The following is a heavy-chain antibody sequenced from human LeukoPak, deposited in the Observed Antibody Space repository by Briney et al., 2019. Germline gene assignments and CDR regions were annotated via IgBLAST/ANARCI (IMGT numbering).Heavy chain of an antibody. CDR1: GFTVGGHS. CDR2: FSISSTI. Sequence: GGSLRLSCAASGFTVGGHSMNWVRQAPGKGLEWVSCFSISSTIYYADSVKGRFTISRDNAKNSLYLQMNSLRAEDTAVYYCARESTEERPGCWGQGTLVTVSS. J-gene: IGHJ4*02. V-gene: IGHV3-48*01. CDR3: ARESTEERPGC. D-gene: IGHD1-1*01.